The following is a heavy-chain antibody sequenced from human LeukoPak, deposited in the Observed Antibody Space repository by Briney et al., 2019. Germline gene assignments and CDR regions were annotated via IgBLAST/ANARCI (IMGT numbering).Heavy chain of an antibody. D-gene: IGHD5-18*01. CDR2: ISSSSSYI. V-gene: IGHV3-21*01. CDR1: GFTFSSYS. Sequence: PGGSLRLSCAASGFTFSSYSMNWVRQAPGKGLEWVSSISSSSSYIYYADSVKGRFTISRDNAKNSLYLQMNSLRAEDTAVYYCATERGYSYAYGMDVWGQGTTVTVSS. CDR3: ATERGYSYAYGMDV. J-gene: IGHJ6*02.